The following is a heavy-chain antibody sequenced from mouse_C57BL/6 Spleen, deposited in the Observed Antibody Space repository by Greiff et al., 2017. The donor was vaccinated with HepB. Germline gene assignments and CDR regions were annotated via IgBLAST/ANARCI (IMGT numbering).Heavy chain of an antibody. V-gene: IGHV1-76*01. Sequence: VQLQQSGAELVRPGASVKLSCKASGYTFTDYYINWVKQRPGQGLEWIARIYPGSGNTYYNEKFKGKATLTAEKSSSTAYMQLSSLTSEDSAVYFCARERGYAMEYWGQGTSVTVSS. CDR2: IYPGSGNT. CDR3: ARERGYAMEY. CDR1: GYTFTDYY. J-gene: IGHJ4*01.